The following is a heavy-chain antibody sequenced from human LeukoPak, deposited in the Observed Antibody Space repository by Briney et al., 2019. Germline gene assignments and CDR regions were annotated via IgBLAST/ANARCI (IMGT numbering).Heavy chain of an antibody. J-gene: IGHJ4*02. V-gene: IGHV4-39*07. CDR3: ARDQGGASYYFDY. Sequence: PSEALSLTCTVSGDSISSSSYHWGWIRQPPGKGLEWIGSIYYSGSTYYNPSLKSRVTISVDTSKNQFSLKLSSVAAADTAVYYCARDQGGASYYFDYWGQGTLVTVSS. CDR2: IYYSGST. CDR1: GDSISSSSYH. D-gene: IGHD3-16*01.